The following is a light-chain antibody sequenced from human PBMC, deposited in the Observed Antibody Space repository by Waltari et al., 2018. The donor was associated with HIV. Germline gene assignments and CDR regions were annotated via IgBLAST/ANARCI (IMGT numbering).Light chain of an antibody. V-gene: IGLV2-8*01. Sequence: QSALPQPPPAAGSPGASATVARPGTSRAVVGFAYVSWYHQHPGNAHKLMISEVNQRPSGVPDRFSGSRSGNTASLTVSGLQAEDEAHYYCSSYAGRNTLLFGGGTKLTVL. CDR3: SSYAGRNTLL. CDR2: EVN. J-gene: IGLJ2*01. CDR1: SRAVVGFAY.